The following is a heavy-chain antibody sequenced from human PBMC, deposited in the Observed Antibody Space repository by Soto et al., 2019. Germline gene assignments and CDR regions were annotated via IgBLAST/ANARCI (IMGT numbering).Heavy chain of an antibody. J-gene: IGHJ1*01. Sequence: GGSLRLSCAASGFTFSSYAMSWVRQAPGKGLEWVSAISGSGGSTYYADSVKGRFTISRHNSKNTLYLQMNSLRAEDTAVYYCAKVNYDSSGYYYKHWGQGTLVTVSS. CDR2: ISGSGGST. V-gene: IGHV3-23*01. D-gene: IGHD3-22*01. CDR1: GFTFSSYA. CDR3: AKVNYDSSGYYYKH.